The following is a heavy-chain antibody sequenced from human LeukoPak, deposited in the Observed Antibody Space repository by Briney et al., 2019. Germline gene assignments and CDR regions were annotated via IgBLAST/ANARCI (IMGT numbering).Heavy chain of an antibody. D-gene: IGHD2-15*01. Sequence: PSETLSLTCTVSGGSISSYYWSWIPQPAGKGLEWIGHIYNSGSTNYNPSLKSRVTMSVDTSKNQFSLKLSSVTAADTAVYYCARRGPYSSLDDWGQGTLVTVSS. CDR3: ARRGPYSSLDD. V-gene: IGHV4-4*07. CDR2: IYNSGST. J-gene: IGHJ4*02. CDR1: GGSISSYY.